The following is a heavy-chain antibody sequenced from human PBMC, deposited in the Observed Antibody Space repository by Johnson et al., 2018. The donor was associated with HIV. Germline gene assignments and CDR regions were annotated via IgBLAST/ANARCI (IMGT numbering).Heavy chain of an antibody. Sequence: QEQLVESGGGVVQPGRSLRLSCAASGFTFSSYAMHWVRQAPGKGLEWVAVISYDGSNKYYADSVKGRITISRDNSKNTLYLRMNSLKTEDTAVYYCTTDPIAAAGHDAFDIWGQGTMVTVSS. CDR3: TTDPIAAAGHDAFDI. CDR2: ISYDGSNK. V-gene: IGHV3-30*04. CDR1: GFTFSSYA. D-gene: IGHD6-13*01. J-gene: IGHJ3*02.